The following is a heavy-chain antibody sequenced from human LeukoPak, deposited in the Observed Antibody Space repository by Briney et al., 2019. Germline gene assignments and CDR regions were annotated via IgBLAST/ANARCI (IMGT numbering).Heavy chain of an antibody. Sequence: PLETLSLTCAVYGESLSGYYWTWIRQPPGKGLEWIGEINHSGNTNYNPSLKSRVTISVDTSKNQFSLKLTSVTAADTAVYYCARGQWLDNSWGQGTLVTVSS. CDR2: INHSGNT. V-gene: IGHV4-34*01. D-gene: IGHD6-19*01. CDR1: GESLSGYY. J-gene: IGHJ4*02. CDR3: ARGQWLDNS.